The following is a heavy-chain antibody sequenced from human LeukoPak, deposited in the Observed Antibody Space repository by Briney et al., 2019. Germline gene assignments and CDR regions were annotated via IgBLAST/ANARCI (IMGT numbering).Heavy chain of an antibody. CDR2: IYYSGST. CDR1: GGSVSSGSYY. CDR3: ARGVTNSGYDYSLADN. J-gene: IGHJ4*02. V-gene: IGHV4-61*01. Sequence: PSETLSLTCTVSGGSVSSGSYYWSWIRQPPGKGLEWIGYIYYSGSTNYNPSLKSRVTISVDTFKNQFSLKLSSVTAADTAVYYCARGVTNSGYDYSLADNWGQGTLVTVSS. D-gene: IGHD5-12*01.